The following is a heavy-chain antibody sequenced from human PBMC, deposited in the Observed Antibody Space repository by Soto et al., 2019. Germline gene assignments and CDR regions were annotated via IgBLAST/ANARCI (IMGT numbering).Heavy chain of an antibody. Sequence: PGGSLRLSCATSGFTFSNNGMSWVRQAPGKGLDWVSGISGNGRNTYYADSVKGRFTISRDNSKNTLFLQMNSLRAEDTAVYYCAKNGLSNWPSAIDSWGQGTLVTVYS. CDR1: GFTFSNNG. V-gene: IGHV3-23*01. CDR3: AKNGLSNWPSAIDS. J-gene: IGHJ4*02. D-gene: IGHD1-1*01. CDR2: ISGNGRNT.